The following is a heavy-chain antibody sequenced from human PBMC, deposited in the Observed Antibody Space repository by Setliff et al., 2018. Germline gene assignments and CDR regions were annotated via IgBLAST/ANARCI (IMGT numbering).Heavy chain of an antibody. V-gene: IGHV3-48*04. CDR3: ARESELEPLLNY. Sequence: GGSLRLSCAASGFNFNLYNMSWVRQAPGKGLEWVSYIISNSLTIHYADSVRGRFTISRDGSKNTLYLQMNNLRVEDTAVYYCARESELEPLLNYWGQGTQVTVSS. CDR2: IISNSLTI. D-gene: IGHD1-1*01. CDR1: GFNFNLYN. J-gene: IGHJ4*02.